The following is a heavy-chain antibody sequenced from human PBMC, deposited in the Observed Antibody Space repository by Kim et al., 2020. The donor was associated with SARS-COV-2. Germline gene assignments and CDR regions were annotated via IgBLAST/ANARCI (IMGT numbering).Heavy chain of an antibody. Sequence: SETLSLTCTVSGVSISGYFWSWVRQPPGKGLEWIGYIYYDGSTNYNPSLKSRVTISVDTSKNQFSLKLSSVTAADTAVYYCARYYCSTSCYYFDYWGQGTLVTVSS. CDR1: GVSISGYF. CDR2: IYYDGST. CDR3: ARYYCSTSCYYFDY. J-gene: IGHJ4*02. D-gene: IGHD2-2*01. V-gene: IGHV4-59*01.